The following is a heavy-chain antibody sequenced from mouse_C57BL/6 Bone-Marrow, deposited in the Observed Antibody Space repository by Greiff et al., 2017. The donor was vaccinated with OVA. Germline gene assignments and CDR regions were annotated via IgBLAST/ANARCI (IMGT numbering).Heavy chain of an antibody. CDR3: ARHELFAY. J-gene: IGHJ3*01. Sequence: EVQVVESGGDLVKPGGSLKLSCAASGFTFSSYGMSWVRQTPDKRLEWVATISSGGSYTYYPDSVKGRFTISRDNAKNTLYLQMSSLKSEDTAMYYCARHELFAYWGQGTLVTVSA. CDR2: ISSGGSYT. CDR1: GFTFSSYG. V-gene: IGHV5-6*01.